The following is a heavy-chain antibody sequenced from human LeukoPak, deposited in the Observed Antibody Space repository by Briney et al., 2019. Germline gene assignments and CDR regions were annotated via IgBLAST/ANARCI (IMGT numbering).Heavy chain of an antibody. CDR1: GFTFSSYA. D-gene: IGHD3-22*01. V-gene: IGHV3-23*01. CDR2: ISGSGGST. J-gene: IGHJ4*02. Sequence: GGSLRLSCAASGFTFSSYAISWVRQAPGKGLEWVSAISGSGGSTYYADSVKGRFTISRDNSKNTLYLQMNSLRAEDTAVYYCARMGDYYDSSGFLRRYYFDYWGQGTLVTVSS. CDR3: ARMGDYYDSSGFLRRYYFDY.